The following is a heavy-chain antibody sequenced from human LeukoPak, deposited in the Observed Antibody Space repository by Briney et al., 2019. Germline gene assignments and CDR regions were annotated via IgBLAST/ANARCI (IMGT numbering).Heavy chain of an antibody. CDR1: GGSISNYY. D-gene: IGHD1-26*01. J-gene: IGHJ4*02. Sequence: SETLSLTCSVSGGSISNYYWSWIRQPAGKGLEWIGRIYASGSTNHNSSLKSRVTMSVDTSKNQFSLKLSSVTAAGTAMYYCARGRPYSASYYDSDYWGQGTLVTVSS. CDR2: IYASGST. V-gene: IGHV4-4*07. CDR3: ARGRPYSASYYDSDY.